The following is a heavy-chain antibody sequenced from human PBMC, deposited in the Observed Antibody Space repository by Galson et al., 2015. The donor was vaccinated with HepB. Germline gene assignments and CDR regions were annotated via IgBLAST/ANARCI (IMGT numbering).Heavy chain of an antibody. CDR1: GFTFSSYS. J-gene: IGHJ3*02. Sequence: SLRLSCAASGFTFSSYSMNWVRQAPGKGLEWVSSISSSSSYIYYADSVKGRFTISRDNAKNSLYLQMNSLRAEDTAVYYCAREGVTVAAFDIWGQGTMVTVSS. D-gene: IGHD6-19*01. CDR3: AREGVTVAAFDI. V-gene: IGHV3-21*01. CDR2: ISSSSSYI.